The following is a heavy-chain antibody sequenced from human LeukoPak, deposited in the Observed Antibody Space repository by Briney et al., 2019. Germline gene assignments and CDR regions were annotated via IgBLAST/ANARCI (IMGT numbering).Heavy chain of an antibody. CDR1: GDSIRNYY. CDR2: IYTSGRT. D-gene: IGHD6-13*01. CDR3: ASGSSSWYLGG. Sequence: SETLSLTCTLSGDSIRNYYWSWIRQSAGKGMEWIGRIYTSGRTNYNPSLKSRVSMSIDTSKDQFSLKLRSVTAADTAVYYCASGSSSWYLGGWGQGTLVTVSS. V-gene: IGHV4-4*07. J-gene: IGHJ4*02.